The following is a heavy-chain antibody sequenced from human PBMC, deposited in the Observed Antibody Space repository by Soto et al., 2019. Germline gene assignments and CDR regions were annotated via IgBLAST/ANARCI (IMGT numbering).Heavy chain of an antibody. CDR3: ARDEGAARPPFDS. V-gene: IGHV3-30*09. D-gene: IGHD6-6*01. CDR1: GFTFRSYA. CDR2: ISYDGNNK. Sequence: QVHLVQSGGGVVQPGRSLRLSCAASGFTFRSYAMHWVRQAPGKGLEWVASISYDGNNKFYRDSVKGRFAISRDNSENTLYLHPNSLSPEDTAVYYCARDEGAARPPFDSWGQGTLVTVSS. J-gene: IGHJ4*02.